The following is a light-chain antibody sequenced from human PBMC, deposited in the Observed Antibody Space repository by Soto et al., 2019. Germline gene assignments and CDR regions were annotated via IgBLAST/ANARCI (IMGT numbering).Light chain of an antibody. V-gene: IGLV6-57*02. CDR2: EDN. CDR3: QSYDDSSVL. Sequence: NFKLTQPHSVSESPGKTVTISCTGSSGSIASSYVQWYQQRPGSAPTTVIYEDNQRPSGVPDRFSGSVDSSSNSASLTISGLKTEDEADYYCQSYDDSSVLFGGGTKLTVL. CDR1: SGSIASSY. J-gene: IGLJ2*01.